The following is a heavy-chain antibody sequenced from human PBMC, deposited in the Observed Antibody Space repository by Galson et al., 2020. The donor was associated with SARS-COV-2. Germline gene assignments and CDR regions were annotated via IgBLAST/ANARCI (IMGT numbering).Heavy chain of an antibody. V-gene: IGHV4-59*01. CDR1: DAPMSSYY. Sequence: ETSETLSLTCSVSDAPMSSYYWSWIRQPPGKGLEWIGYISYSGSTSYNPSLRSRVTISVDLSKNQLSLKVTSVTAADTAVYYCARDPPRYGDNYYYGMDVWGRGTTVTVSS. CDR3: ARDPPRYGDNYYYGMDV. J-gene: IGHJ6*02. D-gene: IGHD4-17*01. CDR2: ISYSGST.